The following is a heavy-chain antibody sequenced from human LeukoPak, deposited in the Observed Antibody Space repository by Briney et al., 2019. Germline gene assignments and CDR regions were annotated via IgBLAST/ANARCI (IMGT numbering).Heavy chain of an antibody. D-gene: IGHD2-2*01. V-gene: IGHV4-34*01. J-gene: IGHJ5*02. CDR2: INHSGST. CDR1: GGSFSGYY. Sequence: SETLSLTCAVYGGSFSGYYWSWIRQPPGKGLEWIGEINHSGSTNYNPSLKSRVTISVDTSKNQFSLRLSSVTAADTAVYYCARGRRYCSSTSCSRIYNWFDPWGQGTLVTVSS. CDR3: ARGRRYCSSTSCSRIYNWFDP.